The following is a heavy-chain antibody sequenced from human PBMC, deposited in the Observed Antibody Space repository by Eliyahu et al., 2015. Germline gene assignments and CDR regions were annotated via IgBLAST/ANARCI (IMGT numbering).Heavy chain of an antibody. D-gene: IGHD3-10*01. CDR2: ISYDGSNK. J-gene: IGHJ4*02. CDR1: GXTFSSYX. CDR3: ARDKIGEGGY. V-gene: IGHV3-30-3*01. Sequence: QVQLVESGGXXVXPGRSLRXSCAASGXTFSSYXXHWVRQAPDKGLEWVAVISYDGSNKYYADSVKGRFTISRDKSKNTLYLQMNSLRTEDTAMYYCARDKIGEGGYWGQGTLVTVSS.